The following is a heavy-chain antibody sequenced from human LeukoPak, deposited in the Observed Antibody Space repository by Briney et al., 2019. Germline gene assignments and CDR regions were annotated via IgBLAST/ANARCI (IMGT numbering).Heavy chain of an antibody. Sequence: PSETLSLTCTVSGGSISSYYWSWIRQPAGKGLKWIGRIYTSGSTNYNPSLKSRVTMSVDTSKNQFSLKLSSVTAADTAVYYCARDAPMVRGVMGYYLDYWGQGTLVTVSS. J-gene: IGHJ4*02. V-gene: IGHV4-4*07. D-gene: IGHD3-10*01. CDR1: GGSISSYY. CDR3: ARDAPMVRGVMGYYLDY. CDR2: IYTSGST.